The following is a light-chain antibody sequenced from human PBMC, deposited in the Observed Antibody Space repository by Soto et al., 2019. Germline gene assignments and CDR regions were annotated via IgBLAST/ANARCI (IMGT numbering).Light chain of an antibody. CDR1: SSDVGGYNY. V-gene: IGLV2-11*01. J-gene: IGLJ1*01. CDR3: CSYAGSSYV. CDR2: DVS. Sequence: QSVLTQPRSVCGSPGQSVSISCTGTSSDVGGYNYVSWYQQYPGKAPKLMIYDVSKRPSGVPDRFSGSKSGNTASLTISGLQAEDEADYYCCSYAGSSYVFGTGTMLTVL.